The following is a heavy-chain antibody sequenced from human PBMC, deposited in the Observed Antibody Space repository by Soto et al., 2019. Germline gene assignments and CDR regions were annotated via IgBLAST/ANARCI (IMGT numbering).Heavy chain of an antibody. D-gene: IGHD4-4*01. CDR3: ARANDYSNYVWFDP. CDR1: GGTLNSYT. V-gene: IGHV1-69*08. Sequence: QVQLAQSGAEVTKPGSSVKVSCKASGGTLNSYTISWLRQAPGQGLEWMGKIIPMLGTADYAQKFQGRITITADTSTGTAYMELSSLTSEDTAVYFCARANDYSNYVWFDPWGKGTLVTVSS. J-gene: IGHJ5*02. CDR2: IIPMLGTA.